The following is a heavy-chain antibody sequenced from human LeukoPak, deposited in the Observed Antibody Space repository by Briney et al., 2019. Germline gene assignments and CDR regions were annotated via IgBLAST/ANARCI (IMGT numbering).Heavy chain of an antibody. Sequence: SETLSLTCTVSGYSLSSGFFCDWIRQSPGKGLEWIWSFSHRGGSYHNPSLKSRVTISVDTSKNQFSLKLLSVTAADTAVYYCASMDTSTTPYAFDIWGQGTMVTVSS. CDR1: GYSLSSGFF. J-gene: IGHJ3*02. V-gene: IGHV4-38-2*02. CDR3: ASMDTSTTPYAFDI. D-gene: IGHD5-18*01. CDR2: FSHRGGS.